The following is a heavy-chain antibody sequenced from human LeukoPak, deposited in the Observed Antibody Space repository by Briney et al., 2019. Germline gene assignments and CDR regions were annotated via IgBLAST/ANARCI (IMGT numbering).Heavy chain of an antibody. D-gene: IGHD3-3*02. CDR2: IYYSGST. CDR1: GGSISSYY. Sequence: SETLSLTCTVSGGSISSYYWSWIRQPPGKGLEWIGYIYYSGSTNYNPSLKSRVAISVDTSKNQFSLKLSSVTAADTAVYYCARDHRPLADEGLNWFDPWGQGTLVTVSS. CDR3: ARDHRPLADEGLNWFDP. J-gene: IGHJ5*02. V-gene: IGHV4-59*01.